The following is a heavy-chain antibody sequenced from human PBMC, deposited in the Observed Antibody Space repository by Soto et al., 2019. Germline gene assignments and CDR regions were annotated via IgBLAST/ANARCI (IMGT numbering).Heavy chain of an antibody. V-gene: IGHV3-23*01. CDR3: AKAGRGYCSGGSCSDAFDI. J-gene: IGHJ3*02. D-gene: IGHD2-15*01. CDR1: GFTFSSYA. Sequence: GGSLRLSCAASGFTFSSYAMSWVRQAPGKGLEWVSAISGSGGSTYYADSVKGRFTISRDNSKNTLYLQMNSLRAEDTAVYYCAKAGRGYCSGGSCSDAFDIWGQGTMVTVSS. CDR2: ISGSGGST.